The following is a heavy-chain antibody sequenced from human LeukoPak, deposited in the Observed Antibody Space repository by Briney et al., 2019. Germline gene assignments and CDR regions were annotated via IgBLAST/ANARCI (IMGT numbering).Heavy chain of an antibody. CDR3: AKLGSSGWSNFDY. CDR1: GFTFSSYA. V-gene: IGHV3-23*01. J-gene: IGHJ4*02. CDR2: ISGSGGST. D-gene: IGHD6-19*01. Sequence: GGSLRLSCAASGFTFSSYAMSWVRQAPGKGLEWVSAISGSGGSTYYADSVKGRFTTSRDNSKNTLYLQMNSLRAEDTAVYYCAKLGSSGWSNFDYWGQGTLVTVSS.